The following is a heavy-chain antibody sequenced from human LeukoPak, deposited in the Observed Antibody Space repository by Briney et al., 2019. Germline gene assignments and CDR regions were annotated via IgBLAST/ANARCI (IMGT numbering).Heavy chain of an antibody. CDR3: ARGSPYDSSGNFDY. D-gene: IGHD3-22*01. CDR1: GGSISSYY. J-gene: IGHJ4*02. CDR2: IYYSGST. Sequence: PSETLSLTCTVSGGSISSYYWSWIRQPPGKGLEWIGYIYYSGSTNYNPSLKSRVTISVDTSKNQFSLKLGSVNAADTAVYYCARGSPYDSSGNFDYWGQGTLVTVSS. V-gene: IGHV4-59*01.